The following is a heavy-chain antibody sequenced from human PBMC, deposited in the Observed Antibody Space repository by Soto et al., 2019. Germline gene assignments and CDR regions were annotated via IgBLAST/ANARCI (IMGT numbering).Heavy chain of an antibody. J-gene: IGHJ4*02. V-gene: IGHV3-21*01. CDR1: GFTFSSYS. CDR2: ISSSSSYI. CDR3: ARGYSSSPPADY. D-gene: IGHD6-6*01. Sequence: EVRLVESGGGLVKPGGSLRLSCAASGFTFSSYSMNWVRQAPGKGLEWVSSISSSSSYIYYADSVKGRFTISRDNAKNSLYLQMNSLRAEDTAVYYCARGYSSSPPADYWGQGTLVTVSS.